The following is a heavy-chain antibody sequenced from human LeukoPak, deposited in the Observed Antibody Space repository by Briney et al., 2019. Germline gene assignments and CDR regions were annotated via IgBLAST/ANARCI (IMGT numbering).Heavy chain of an antibody. Sequence: GGSLRLSCAASGFTFSTFAMIWVRQPPGKGLEWVSSIFPSGGEIHYADSVRGRFTISRDNSKSTLSLQINSLRAEDTAIYYCATYRQVLLPFESWGQGTLVTVSS. V-gene: IGHV3-23*01. J-gene: IGHJ4*02. CDR2: IFPSGGEI. CDR3: ATYRQVLLPFES. D-gene: IGHD2-8*02. CDR1: GFTFSTFA.